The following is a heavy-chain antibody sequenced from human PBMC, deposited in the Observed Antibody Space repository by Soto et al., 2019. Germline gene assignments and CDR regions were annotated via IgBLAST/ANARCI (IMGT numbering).Heavy chain of an antibody. CDR3: ARGSSSWYVESAGDY. D-gene: IGHD6-13*01. V-gene: IGHV3-33*03. Sequence: QVQLVESGGGVVQPGRSLRLSCAASGFTFSTYGMHWVRQAPGKGLEWVAVVCYDGSNKYYADSVKGRLTVSRDNSNHRLFLQRGCVRAEGTAEYYWARGSSSWYVESAGDYWGQGTLVTVSS. J-gene: IGHJ4*02. CDR1: GFTFSTYG. CDR2: VCYDGSNK.